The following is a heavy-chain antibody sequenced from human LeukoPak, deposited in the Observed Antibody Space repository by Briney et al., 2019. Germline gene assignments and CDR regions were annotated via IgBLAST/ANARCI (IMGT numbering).Heavy chain of an antibody. V-gene: IGHV3-23*01. CDR3: VTPKTIVVVINDDFDY. CDR2: ISGSGGST. CDR1: GFTFSSYA. J-gene: IGHJ4*02. Sequence: GGSLRLSCAASGFTFSSYAMSWVRQAPGKGLEWVSAISGSGGSTYYADSVKGRFTISRDNSKNTLYLQMNSLRAEDTAVYYCVTPKTIVVVINDDFDYWGQGTLVTVSS. D-gene: IGHD3-22*01.